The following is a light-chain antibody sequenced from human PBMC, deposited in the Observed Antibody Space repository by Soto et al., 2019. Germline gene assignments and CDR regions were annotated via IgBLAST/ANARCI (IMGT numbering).Light chain of an antibody. CDR3: LQDINYPWT. J-gene: IGKJ1*01. Sequence: AIQLTQSQSSLSASVGDRVTIACRASQGISSYLAWYQQKPGKAPKLLIYAASTLQSGVPSRFSGSGSGTDFTLAISSLQPEYSATSYCLQDINYPWTFGQGTMVDIK. CDR2: AAS. V-gene: IGKV1-6*01. CDR1: QGISSY.